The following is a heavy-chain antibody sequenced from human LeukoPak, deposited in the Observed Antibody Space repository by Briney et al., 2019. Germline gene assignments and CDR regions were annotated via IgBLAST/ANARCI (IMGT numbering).Heavy chain of an antibody. V-gene: IGHV4-59*08. CDR2: IYYSGAT. Sequence: SETLSLTCAVSGTPIDVGYWSWFRQPPGKGLQWISEIYYSGATKYNPALTSRVTISIQVMKSTLSLTMTSVTSADTAVYFCAKESGGWPVSWGQGTLVTVSS. D-gene: IGHD6-19*01. CDR3: AKESGGWPVS. J-gene: IGHJ5*02. CDR1: GTPIDVGY.